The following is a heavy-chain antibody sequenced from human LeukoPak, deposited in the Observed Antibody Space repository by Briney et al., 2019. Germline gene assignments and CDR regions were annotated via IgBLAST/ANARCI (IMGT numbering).Heavy chain of an antibody. Sequence: PGGSLRLSCAASGFTFSSNWMSWVRQAPGKGPEWLANINPAGSQKDYVDSVKGRFIISRDNAKDSVFLQMNNLGAEDTAVYYCARYSGSFPGWLDPWGPGTLVTVSS. J-gene: IGHJ5*02. CDR1: GFTFSSNW. V-gene: IGHV3-7*01. CDR3: ARYSGSFPGWLDP. D-gene: IGHD1-26*01. CDR2: INPAGSQK.